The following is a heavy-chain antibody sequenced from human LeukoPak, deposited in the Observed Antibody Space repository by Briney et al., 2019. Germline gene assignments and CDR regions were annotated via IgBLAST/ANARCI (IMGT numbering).Heavy chain of an antibody. V-gene: IGHV3-23*01. D-gene: IGHD3-22*01. CDR2: ISGSGGST. J-gene: IGHJ4*02. Sequence: GGSLRLSCAASGFTFSSYAMSWVRQAPGKGLEWVSAISGSGGSTYYADSVKGRFTISRDNSKNTLYLQMNSLRAEDTAVYYCAKDPFDTYYASSGYSDWGQGTLVTVSS. CDR3: AKDPFDTYYASSGYSD. CDR1: GFTFSSYA.